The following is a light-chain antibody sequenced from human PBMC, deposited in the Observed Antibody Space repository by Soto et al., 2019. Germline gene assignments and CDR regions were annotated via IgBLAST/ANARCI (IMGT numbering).Light chain of an antibody. V-gene: IGKV1-6*01. CDR1: RDVGSD. CDR2: AAS. J-gene: IGKJ1*01. Sequence: QMTQSPSSLSASVGEKIIITCRASRDVGSDVSWYQQKPGQAPKLLIYAASNLYTGVPSRFSGSRSGTEFTLTISSLQPEDFASYNCLQDYGDSWTFGQGTKVEIE. CDR3: LQDYGDSWT.